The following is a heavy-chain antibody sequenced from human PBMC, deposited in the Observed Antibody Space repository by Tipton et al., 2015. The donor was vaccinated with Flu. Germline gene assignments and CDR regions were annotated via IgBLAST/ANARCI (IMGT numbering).Heavy chain of an antibody. CDR2: IYYSGST. Sequence: TLSLTCTVSGGSLSSYFWSWIRQPPGKGLEWIGYIYYSGSTNYNSSLKSRVTISVDTSKNQFSLKLTSVTAADTAVYYCARGRGGGGSSNNWFDPWGQGTLVIVSS. D-gene: IGHD2-15*01. CDR1: GGSLSSYF. J-gene: IGHJ5*02. V-gene: IGHV4-59*01. CDR3: ARGRGGGGSSNNWFDP.